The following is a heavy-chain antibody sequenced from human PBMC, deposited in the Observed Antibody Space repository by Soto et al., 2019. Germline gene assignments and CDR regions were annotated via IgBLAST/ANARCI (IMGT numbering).Heavy chain of an antibody. Sequence: QVQLVESGGGVVQPGRSLRLSCAASGFTFSSYGMHWVRQAPGKGLEWVAVIWYDGSNKYYADSVKGRFTISRDNSKNTLYLQMNSLSAEDTAVYYCARDPLWFGELNYWGQGTLVTVSS. V-gene: IGHV3-33*01. D-gene: IGHD3-10*01. CDR3: ARDPLWFGELNY. CDR1: GFTFSSYG. CDR2: IWYDGSNK. J-gene: IGHJ4*02.